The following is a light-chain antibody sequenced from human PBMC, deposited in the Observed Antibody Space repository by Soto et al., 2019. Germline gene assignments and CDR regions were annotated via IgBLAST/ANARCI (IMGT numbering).Light chain of an antibody. V-gene: IGKV3-15*01. CDR2: GAS. J-gene: IGKJ2*01. CDR3: QQYYNWPPYT. CDR1: QSVDTN. Sequence: EVVMTQSPATLSVSPGDRATLSCRASQSVDTNVAWYQQKPGQAPRLLVHGASTRAPGVPARFTGIGSGTDFTLTISGLQSDDFAVYYCQQYYNWPPYTFGQGTKLQIK.